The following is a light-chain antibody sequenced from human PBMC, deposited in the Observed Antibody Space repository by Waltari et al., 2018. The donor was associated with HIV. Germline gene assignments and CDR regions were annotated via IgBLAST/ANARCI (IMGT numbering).Light chain of an antibody. CDR3: QAWDSSMVV. CDR1: KVGDKH. V-gene: IGLV3-1*01. CDR2: QDS. J-gene: IGLJ2*01. Sequence: SYELTQPPSVSVSPGQTASITCSGDKVGDKHACWYQHKPGQSPVLVIYQDSKRPSGIPERFSGSNSGNTATLTISGTQAMDEADYYCQAWDSSMVVFGGGTKLTVL.